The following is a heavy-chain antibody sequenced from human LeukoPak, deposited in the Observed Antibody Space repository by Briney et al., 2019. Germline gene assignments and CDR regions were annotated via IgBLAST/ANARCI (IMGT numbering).Heavy chain of an antibody. CDR3: AREQLYYDY. CDR2: ISSNGGST. J-gene: IGHJ4*02. CDR1: GFTFSSYA. Sequence: PGGSLRLSCTASGFTFSSYAMHWVRQAPGKGLEYVSAISSNGGSTYYANSVKGRFTISRDNSKNTLYLQMGSLRAEDMAVYYCAREQLYYDYWGQGTLVTVSS. D-gene: IGHD5-18*01. V-gene: IGHV3-64*01.